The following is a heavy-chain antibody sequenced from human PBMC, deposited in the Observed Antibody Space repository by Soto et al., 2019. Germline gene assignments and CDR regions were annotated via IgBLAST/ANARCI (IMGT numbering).Heavy chain of an antibody. CDR3: VTWLSMAGIGNYYYGMDV. Sequence: QVQLVQSGAEVKKPGSSMKVSCKASGGTFSDFAFSWVRQAPGQGPEWMGGIMPIFGRPDYPQKFRDRVTITADESTSTVFVELGSLTSEDTAVYYWVTWLSMAGIGNYYYGMDVWGQGTTVTVSS. J-gene: IGHJ6*02. CDR2: IMPIFGRP. CDR1: GGTFSDFA. V-gene: IGHV1-69*12. D-gene: IGHD6-19*01.